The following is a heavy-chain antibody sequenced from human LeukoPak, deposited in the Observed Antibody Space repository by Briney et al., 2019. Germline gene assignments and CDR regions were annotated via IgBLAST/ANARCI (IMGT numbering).Heavy chain of an antibody. V-gene: IGHV4-61*02. CDR2: IYTSGST. CDR1: GGSISSGSYY. CDR3: ARERSGSYGAFDI. Sequence: PSETLSLTCTVSGGSISSGSYYWSWIRQPAGKGLEWIGRIYTSGSTNYNPSLKSRVTISVDTSKNQFSLKLSSVTAADTAVYYCARERSGSYGAFDIWGQGTMVTVSS. D-gene: IGHD1-26*01. J-gene: IGHJ3*02.